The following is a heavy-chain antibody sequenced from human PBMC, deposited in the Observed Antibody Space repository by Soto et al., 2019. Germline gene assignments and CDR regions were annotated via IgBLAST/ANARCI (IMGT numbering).Heavy chain of an antibody. CDR1: EFSFDDYA. J-gene: IGHJ4*02. Sequence: EAQLLESGGALVQPGGSLRLSCAASEFSFDDYAMSWVRQAPGKGLEWASSITYTGVSTYYADSVKGRFTISRDNSKDTLYLQMNSLRAEDTAIYYCAKASVWYPYFDSWGQGTLVTVSS. CDR2: ITYTGVST. CDR3: AKASVWYPYFDS. V-gene: IGHV3-23*01. D-gene: IGHD6-13*01.